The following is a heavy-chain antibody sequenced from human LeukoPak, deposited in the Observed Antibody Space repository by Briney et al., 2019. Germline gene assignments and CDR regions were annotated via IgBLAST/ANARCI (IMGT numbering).Heavy chain of an antibody. Sequence: VASVKVSCKASGGTFSSYAISWVRQAPGQGLEWMGGIIPIFGTANYAQKFQGRVTITADESTSTAYMELSSLRSEDTAVYYCARGPTVTGLYYYYMDVWGKGTTVIVSS. J-gene: IGHJ6*03. CDR3: ARGPTVTGLYYYYMDV. D-gene: IGHD4-11*01. CDR2: IIPIFGTA. CDR1: GGTFSSYA. V-gene: IGHV1-69*13.